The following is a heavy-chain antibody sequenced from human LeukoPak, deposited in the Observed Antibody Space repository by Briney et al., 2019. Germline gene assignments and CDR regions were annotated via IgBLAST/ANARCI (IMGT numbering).Heavy chain of an antibody. CDR3: ARILCGHPDGVCYNF. CDR1: GVPFSGYS. CDR2: ISHGGGT. Sequence: KTSETLSLTCAVHGVPFSGYSWSWIRQAPGKGLEWIGEISHGGGTNYNPSLKSRATISGDTSENHFFLRLTSVRAADTAVYYCARILCGHPDGVCYNFWGRGTLVTVSS. D-gene: IGHD2-8*01. J-gene: IGHJ4*02. V-gene: IGHV4-34*01.